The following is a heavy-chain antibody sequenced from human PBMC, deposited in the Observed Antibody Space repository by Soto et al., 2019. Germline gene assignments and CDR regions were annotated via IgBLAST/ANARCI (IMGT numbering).Heavy chain of an antibody. V-gene: IGHV1-18*01. Sequence: ASVKVSCKASGYTFTSYGISWVRQAPGQGLEWMGWISAYNGNTNYARKLQGRVTMTTDTSTSTAYMELRSLRSDDTAVYYCARTIAVVNYWYFDLWGRGTLVTVSS. CDR2: ISAYNGNT. J-gene: IGHJ2*01. D-gene: IGHD6-19*01. CDR3: ARTIAVVNYWYFDL. CDR1: GYTFTSYG.